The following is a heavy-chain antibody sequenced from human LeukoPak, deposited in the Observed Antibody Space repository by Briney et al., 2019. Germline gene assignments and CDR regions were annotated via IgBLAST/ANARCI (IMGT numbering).Heavy chain of an antibody. CDR3: ARDPYSSSWYVHYFDY. D-gene: IGHD6-13*01. Sequence: SETLSLTCAVYGVSFSGYYWSWIRQPPGKGLEWTGEINHSGSTNYNPSLKSRVTISVDTSKNQFSLKLSSVTAADTAVYYCARDPYSSSWYVHYFDYWGQGTLVTVSS. V-gene: IGHV4-34*01. CDR1: GVSFSGYY. J-gene: IGHJ4*02. CDR2: INHSGST.